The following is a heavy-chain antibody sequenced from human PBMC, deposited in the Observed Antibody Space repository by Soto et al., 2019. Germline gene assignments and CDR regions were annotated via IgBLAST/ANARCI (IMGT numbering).Heavy chain of an antibody. D-gene: IGHD2-2*01. V-gene: IGHV3-64D*08. CDR3: ARGGYCSRGYCPWGWFDP. CDR1: GFTFSSYA. CDR2: ISSNGGST. Sequence: GGSLRLSCSASGFTFSSYAMHWVRQAPGKGLEYVSAISSNGGSTYYADSVKGRFTISRDNSKNTLYLQMSSLRAEDTAVYYCARGGYCSRGYCPWGWFDPWGQGTLVTVSS. J-gene: IGHJ5*02.